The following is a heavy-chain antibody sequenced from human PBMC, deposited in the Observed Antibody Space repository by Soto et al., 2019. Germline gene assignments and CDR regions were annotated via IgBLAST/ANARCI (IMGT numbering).Heavy chain of an antibody. D-gene: IGHD3-10*01. CDR2: ISSSSSYI. Sequence: GGSLRLSCAASGFTFSSYSMNWVRQAPGKGLEWVSSISSSSSYIYYADSVKGRFTISRDNAKNSLYLQMNSLRAEDTAVYYCARARYGSGSYYNYYYYMDVWGKGTTVTVSS. CDR3: ARARYGSGSYYNYYYYMDV. V-gene: IGHV3-21*01. J-gene: IGHJ6*03. CDR1: GFTFSSYS.